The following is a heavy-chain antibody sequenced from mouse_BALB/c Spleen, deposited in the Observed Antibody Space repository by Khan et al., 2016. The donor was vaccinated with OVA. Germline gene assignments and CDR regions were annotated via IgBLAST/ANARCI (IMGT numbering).Heavy chain of an antibody. CDR2: IWGDGST. V-gene: IGHV2-6-7*01. D-gene: IGHD1-2*01. CDR3: ARELRLGGFAY. Sequence: QVQLKESGPGLVAPSQSLSITCTVSGFSLTGYGLNWVRQPPGKGLEWLGMIWGDGSTDYNSALKSRLSISKDNSKSQVFLKMNGLQTYDSSRYYCARELRLGGFAYWGQGTLVTVSA. CDR1: GFSLTGYG. J-gene: IGHJ3*01.